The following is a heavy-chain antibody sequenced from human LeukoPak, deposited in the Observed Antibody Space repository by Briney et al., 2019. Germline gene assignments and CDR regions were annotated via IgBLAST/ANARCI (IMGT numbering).Heavy chain of an antibody. CDR1: GFTFTTYA. J-gene: IGHJ4*02. V-gene: IGHV3-30*04. D-gene: IGHD4-11*01. CDR2: ISYDGSNK. CDR3: AKDSKLGIDYSFDY. Sequence: GGSLILSCATSGFTFTTYAMQWVRQAPGKGLEWVAVISYDGSNKYYADSVKGRFTISRDNSKNTLYLQMNSLRAEDTAVYYCAKDSKLGIDYSFDYWGQGTLVTVSS.